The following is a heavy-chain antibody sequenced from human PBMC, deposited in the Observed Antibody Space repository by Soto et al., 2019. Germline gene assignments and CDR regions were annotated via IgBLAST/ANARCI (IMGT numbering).Heavy chain of an antibody. V-gene: IGHV4-31*03. J-gene: IGHJ5*02. CDR1: GGSLRRGGYY. CDR2: IYYRGST. CDR3: AILYPDFWSGSKT. D-gene: IGHD3-3*01. Sequence: SETLSLTCPVSGGSLRRGGYYWSWIRQQPGKGPEWIGNIYYRGSTNYNPPLKSRLTISADTSKNQFSLNLRSVTAADTAVYYRAILYPDFWSGSKTWGQGTPVTVSS.